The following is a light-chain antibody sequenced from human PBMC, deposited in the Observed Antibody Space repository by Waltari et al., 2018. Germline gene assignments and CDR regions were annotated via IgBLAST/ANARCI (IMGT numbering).Light chain of an antibody. CDR2: GAS. Sequence: DIVMTQSPEYLASAPGERAPIRVTAVRRFLDRSNSLSHKNYFAWYQQKPGQPPKLLISGASARESGVPDRFGGDGSGTDFTLTISSLQAEDVAIYYCQQYHSTPWTFGQGTKVGVK. J-gene: IGKJ1*01. CDR1: RRFLDRSNSLSHKNY. CDR3: QQYHSTPWT. V-gene: IGKV4-1*01.